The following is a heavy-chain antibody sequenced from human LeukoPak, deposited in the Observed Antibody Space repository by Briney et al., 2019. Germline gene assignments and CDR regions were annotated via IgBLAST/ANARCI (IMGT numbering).Heavy chain of an antibody. Sequence: PSQTLSLTCTVSGGSISSGDYYWSWIRQPPGKGLEWIGYIYYSGSTYYNPSLKSRVTISVDTSKNQFSLKLSSVTAADTAVYYCARAKPRVTIFGVVLADAFDIWGQGTMVPVSS. D-gene: IGHD3-3*01. J-gene: IGHJ3*02. CDR2: IYYSGST. CDR1: GGSISSGDYY. CDR3: ARAKPRVTIFGVVLADAFDI. V-gene: IGHV4-30-4*08.